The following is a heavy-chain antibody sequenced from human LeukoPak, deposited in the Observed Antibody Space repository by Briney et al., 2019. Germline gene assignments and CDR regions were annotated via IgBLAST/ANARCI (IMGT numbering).Heavy chain of an antibody. J-gene: IGHJ6*02. CDR1: GGSFSGYY. CDR2: INHSGST. CDR3: ARNEALPYGMDV. V-gene: IGHV4-34*01. Sequence: PSVSLSLTCAVYGGSFSGYYWSWIRQPPRKGLEWIGEINHSGSTNYNPSLKSRVTISVDTSKNQFSLKLSSVTAADTAVYYCARNEALPYGMDVWGQGTTVTVSS.